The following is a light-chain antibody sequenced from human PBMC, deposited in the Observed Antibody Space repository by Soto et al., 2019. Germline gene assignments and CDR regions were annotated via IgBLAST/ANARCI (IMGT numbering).Light chain of an antibody. CDR1: SSNIGAGYD. V-gene: IGLV1-40*01. J-gene: IGLJ1*01. CDR3: QSYDSSLSVYV. CDR2: GNS. Sequence: QSVLTQPPSVSGAPGQRVTISCTGSSSNIGAGYDVHWYQQLPGTAPKLLIYGNSNRPSGVPDRFSGSKSGTSASLVITGLQAEDEADYYCQSYDSSLSVYVFGTGTKVT.